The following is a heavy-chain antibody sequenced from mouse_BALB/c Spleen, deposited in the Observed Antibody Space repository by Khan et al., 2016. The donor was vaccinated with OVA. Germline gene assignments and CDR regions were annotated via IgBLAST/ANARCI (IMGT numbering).Heavy chain of an antibody. V-gene: IGHV9-3*02. Sequence: QIQLVQSGPDLKKPGETVKISCKASGYTFTNYGMNWVRQSPGKGFKWMGWINTNTGEPTYAEEFKGRFAFSLETSASTAYLQINNLKNEDTATYFCARSRWLLPAMDYWGQGTSVTVSS. J-gene: IGHJ4*01. D-gene: IGHD2-3*01. CDR3: ARSRWLLPAMDY. CDR1: GYTFTNYG. CDR2: INTNTGEP.